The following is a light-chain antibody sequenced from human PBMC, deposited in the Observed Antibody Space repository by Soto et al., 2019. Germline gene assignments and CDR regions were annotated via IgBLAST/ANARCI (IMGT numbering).Light chain of an antibody. J-gene: IGLJ3*02. Sequence: QSVLTQPPSVSGAPGQRVTISCTGSSSNIGAGYDVHWYQQLPGRAPRLLIYGSSSRPSGVPDRISGSKSGTSASLAITGLQAEDEADYYCQSYDNNLSGGVFGGETKLTVL. CDR2: GSS. V-gene: IGLV1-40*01. CDR3: QSYDNNLSGGV. CDR1: SSNIGAGYD.